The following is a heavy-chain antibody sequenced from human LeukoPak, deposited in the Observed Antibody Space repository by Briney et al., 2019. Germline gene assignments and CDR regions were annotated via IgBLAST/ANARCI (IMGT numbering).Heavy chain of an antibody. Sequence: PGRSLRLSCAASGFTFSSYGMHWVRQAPGKGLEWVAVMWYDGSNKYYADSVKGRFTISRDNSKNTLYLQMNSLRAEDTAVYYCAREAPRMDVWGKGTTVTVSS. CDR1: GFTFSSYG. V-gene: IGHV3-33*01. J-gene: IGHJ6*04. CDR3: AREAPRMDV. CDR2: MWYDGSNK.